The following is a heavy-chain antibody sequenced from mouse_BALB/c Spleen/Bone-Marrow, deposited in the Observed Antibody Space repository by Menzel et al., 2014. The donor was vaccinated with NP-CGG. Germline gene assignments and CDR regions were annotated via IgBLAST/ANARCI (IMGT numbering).Heavy chain of an antibody. CDR1: GYRLTSYW. CDR3: ARGYYDLDY. CDR2: INPSSGYT. J-gene: IGHJ2*01. Sequence: VKLVESGAELAKPGDSVKMSCKASGYRLTSYWMHWVKQRPGQGLEWIGYINPSSGYTEDNQKFKDKAALTADKSSSTDYMQLSSLTSEDSAVYYCARGYYDLDYWGQGTTLTVSS. D-gene: IGHD2-4*01. V-gene: IGHV1-7*01.